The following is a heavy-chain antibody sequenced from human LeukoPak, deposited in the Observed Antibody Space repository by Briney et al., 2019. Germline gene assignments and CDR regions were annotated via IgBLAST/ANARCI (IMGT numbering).Heavy chain of an antibody. CDR3: ARDSSRRPQNYDILTAFRTDY. CDR1: RYSFSDDF. D-gene: IGHD3-9*01. Sequence: ASVRVSCTASRYSFSDDFIHWGRQAPGQGVEWRGWINPIIGGTHYAQKFQGRVTMPSDTSTTTASMEPRRLRSDNTAVYFCARDSSRRPQNYDILTAFRTDYWGQGTLVTVSS. V-gene: IGHV1-2*02. J-gene: IGHJ4*02. CDR2: INPIIGGT.